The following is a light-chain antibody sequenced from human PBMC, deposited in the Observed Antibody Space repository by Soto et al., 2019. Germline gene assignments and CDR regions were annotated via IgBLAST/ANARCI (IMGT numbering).Light chain of an antibody. Sequence: EIVLTQSPATLSLSPVERATLSCMASQSVGSFLAWYQQKPGQAPRLLIYDTSIRATCIPARFSGSGSGTDFTLTISRLEPEDFAVYYCQQYGSSLTFGGGTKVDIK. CDR1: QSVGSF. CDR2: DTS. V-gene: IGKV3-20*01. J-gene: IGKJ4*01. CDR3: QQYGSSLT.